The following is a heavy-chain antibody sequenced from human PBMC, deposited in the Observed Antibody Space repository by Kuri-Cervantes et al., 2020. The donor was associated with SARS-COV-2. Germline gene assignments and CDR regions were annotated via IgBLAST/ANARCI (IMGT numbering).Heavy chain of an antibody. J-gene: IGHJ4*02. CDR3: ARGGGYDLWSGFDY. V-gene: IGHV3-33*01. D-gene: IGHD3-3*01. Sequence: GESLKISCAASGFTFSNYGMQWVRQAPGKGLEWVALIWYDGSKKYYAESVKGRFTISRDDPKNTLYLQMKSLRAEDTAVYYCARGGGYDLWSGFDYWGQGTLVTVSS. CDR1: GFTFSNYG. CDR2: IWYDGSKK.